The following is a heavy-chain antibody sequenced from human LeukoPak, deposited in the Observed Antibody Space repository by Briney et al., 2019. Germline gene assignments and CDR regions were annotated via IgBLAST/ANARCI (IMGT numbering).Heavy chain of an antibody. CDR2: IYYSGST. Sequence: PSETLSLTCIVSGGSISSSNYYWGWIRQSPGKGLEWIGYIYYSGSTNYKPSLKSRVTISVDTSKNQFSLKLSSVTAADTAVYYCARGGYYGSGNDFRFDPWGQGTLVTVSS. D-gene: IGHD3-10*01. V-gene: IGHV4-61*05. J-gene: IGHJ5*02. CDR3: ARGGYYGSGNDFRFDP. CDR1: GGSISSSNYY.